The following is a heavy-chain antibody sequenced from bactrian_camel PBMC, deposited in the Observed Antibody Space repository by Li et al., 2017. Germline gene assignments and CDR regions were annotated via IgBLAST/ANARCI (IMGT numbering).Heavy chain of an antibody. CDR3: AKTDETDFSFID. Sequence: VQLVESGGGSVQPGGSLRVSCAASGFTFSNYDMSWVRQAPGKGLEWISSTDGSGRTTAYADSVKGRFTISRANAKTTVYLHLNSLKTEDTAMYYCAKTDETDFSFIDWGQGTQVTVS. J-gene: IGHJ4*01. V-gene: IGHV3S40*01. CDR1: GFTFSNYD. D-gene: IGHD1*01. CDR2: TDGSGRTT.